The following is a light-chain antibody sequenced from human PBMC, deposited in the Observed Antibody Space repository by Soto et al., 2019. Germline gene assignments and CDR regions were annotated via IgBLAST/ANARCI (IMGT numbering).Light chain of an antibody. V-gene: IGKV4-1*01. CDR1: QSVLYSSNNKNY. J-gene: IGKJ4*01. Sequence: DIVMTQSPDSLAVSLGERATINCKSSQSVLYSSNNKNYLAWYQQKPGQPTKLLIYWTSTRESGVPDRFSGSGSGTDFTLTSSSLQAEDLAVYYCQQYYSTPLTFGGGTKVEIK. CDR3: QQYYSTPLT. CDR2: WTS.